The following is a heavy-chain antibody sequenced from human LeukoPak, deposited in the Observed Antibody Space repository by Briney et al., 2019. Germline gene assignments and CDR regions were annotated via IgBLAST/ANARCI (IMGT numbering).Heavy chain of an antibody. D-gene: IGHD3-10*01. CDR2: IYTSGST. CDR1: GGSISSGSYY. V-gene: IGHV4-61*02. J-gene: IGHJ5*02. Sequence: PSETLSLTCTVSGGSISSGSYYWSWIRQPAGKGLEWIGRIYTSGSTNYNPSLKSRVTISVDTSKNQFSLKLSSVTAADTAVYYCARDGVLWFGEKKNWFDPWGQGTLVTVSS. CDR3: ARDGVLWFGEKKNWFDP.